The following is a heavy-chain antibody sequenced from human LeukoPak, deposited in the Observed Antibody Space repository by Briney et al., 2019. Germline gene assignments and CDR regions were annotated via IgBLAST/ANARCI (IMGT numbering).Heavy chain of an antibody. CDR3: ARGFFAVALDL. Sequence: SETLSLTCTVSGGSFTSNTYYWNWIRLSAGKGLEWIGRVYMSATTDYASVTPDYHPSLKGRVTISVDTSMNRLSLNLTSVTAADTAIYYCARGFFAVALDLWGQGTMVSVSS. D-gene: IGHD3-3*01. CDR1: GGSFTSNTYY. CDR2: VYMSATTDYASVTP. V-gene: IGHV4-61*02. J-gene: IGHJ3*01.